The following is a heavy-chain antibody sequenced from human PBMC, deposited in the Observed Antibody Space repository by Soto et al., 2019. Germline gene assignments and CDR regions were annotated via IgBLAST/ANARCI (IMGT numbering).Heavy chain of an antibody. V-gene: IGHV3-23*01. CDR3: AKVALSYYDILTGYFNWFDP. CDR2: ISGSGGST. Sequence: GGSLRLSCAASGFTFSSYAMSWVRQAPGKGLEWVSAISGSGGSTYYADSVKGRFTISRDNSKNTLYLQMNSLRAEDTAVYYCAKVALSYYDILTGYFNWFDPWGQGTLVTVSS. D-gene: IGHD3-9*01. J-gene: IGHJ5*02. CDR1: GFTFSSYA.